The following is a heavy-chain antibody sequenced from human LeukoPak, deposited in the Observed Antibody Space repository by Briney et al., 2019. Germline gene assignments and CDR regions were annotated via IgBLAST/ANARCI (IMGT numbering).Heavy chain of an antibody. CDR1: GFTFSSYA. CDR2: ISGSGGNT. V-gene: IGHV3-23*01. Sequence: GGSLRLSCAASGFTFSSYAMSWVRQAPGKGLEWVSAISGSGGNTYYADSVRGRVTISRDNSKNTLYMQMNSLRAEDTAVYYCARGSIAVALFDYWGQGTLVTVSS. CDR3: ARGSIAVALFDY. J-gene: IGHJ4*02. D-gene: IGHD6-19*01.